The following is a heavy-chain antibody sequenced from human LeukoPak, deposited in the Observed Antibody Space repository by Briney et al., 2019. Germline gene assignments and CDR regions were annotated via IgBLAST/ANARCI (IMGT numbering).Heavy chain of an antibody. Sequence: GGSLRLSCAASGFTFSSYSMSWVRQATGKGLEWVSSISSSSSYIYYADSVKGRFTISRDNAKNSLYLQMNSLRAEDTAVYYCARDWRYGHFDYWGQGTLVTVSS. CDR2: ISSSSSYI. J-gene: IGHJ4*02. D-gene: IGHD1-1*01. V-gene: IGHV3-21*01. CDR1: GFTFSSYS. CDR3: ARDWRYGHFDY.